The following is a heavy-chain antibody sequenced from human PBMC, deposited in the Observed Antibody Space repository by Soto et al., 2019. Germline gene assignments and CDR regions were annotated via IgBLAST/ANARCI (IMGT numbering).Heavy chain of an antibody. CDR2: IWYDGSNK. CDR3: ARELGYCSSTSCYKGYYGMDV. D-gene: IGHD2-2*02. V-gene: IGHV3-33*01. Sequence: VGSLRLSCAASGFTFSSYGMHWVRQAPGKGLEWVAVIWYDGSNKYYADSVKGRFIISRDNSKNTLYLQMNSLRAEDTAVYYCARELGYCSSTSCYKGYYGMDVWGPGTTVTVSS. J-gene: IGHJ6*02. CDR1: GFTFSSYG.